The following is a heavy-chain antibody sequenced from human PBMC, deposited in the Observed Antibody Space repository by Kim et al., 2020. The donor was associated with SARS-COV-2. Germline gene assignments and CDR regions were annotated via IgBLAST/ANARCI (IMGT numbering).Heavy chain of an antibody. CDR3: AKEPDQWLVKWYFAL. V-gene: IGHV3-30*18. D-gene: IGHD6-19*01. J-gene: IGHJ2*01. CDR1: GFIFSNYA. Sequence: GGSLRLSCATSGFIFSNYAMHWIRQAPGKGLEWVAAFSFDENGEYYADAVKGRFTISRDTYNNTLFLHTNGLRREDTAVYFCAKEPDQWLVKWYFALWGRGTRVTV. CDR2: FSFDENGE.